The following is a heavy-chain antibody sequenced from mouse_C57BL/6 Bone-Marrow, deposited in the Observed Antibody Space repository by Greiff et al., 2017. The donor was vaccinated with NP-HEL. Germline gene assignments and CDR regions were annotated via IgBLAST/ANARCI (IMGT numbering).Heavy chain of an antibody. CDR3: ARDYYGIYFDV. V-gene: IGHV1-64*01. CDR2: IHPNSGST. J-gene: IGHJ1*03. D-gene: IGHD1-1*01. CDR1: GYTFTSYW. Sequence: QVQLQQPGAELVKPGASVKLSCKASGYTFTSYWMHWVKQRPGQGLEWIGMIHPNSGSTNYNEKFKSKATLTVAKSSSTAYMQLSSLTSEDSAVYYCARDYYGIYFDVWGTGTTVTVSS.